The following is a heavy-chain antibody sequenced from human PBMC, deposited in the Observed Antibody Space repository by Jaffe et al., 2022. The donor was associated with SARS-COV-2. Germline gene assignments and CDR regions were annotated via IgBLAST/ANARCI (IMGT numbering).Heavy chain of an antibody. CDR1: GFTSSTYG. D-gene: IGHD3-10*01. CDR2: MSGSGGDT. Sequence: EVQLVESGGGLVQPGGSLRLSCAVSGFTSSTYGMSWVRQAPGKGLEWVSAMSGSGGDTYYADSVKGRFTISRDNSKNTLYLQMNSLRAEDTAVYYCAKPSFGGWGQGTLVTVSS. J-gene: IGHJ4*02. V-gene: IGHV3-23*04. CDR3: AKPSFGG.